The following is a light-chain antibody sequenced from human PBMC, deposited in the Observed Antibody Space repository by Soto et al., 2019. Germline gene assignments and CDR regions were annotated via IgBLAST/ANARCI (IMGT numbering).Light chain of an antibody. CDR2: DAS. CDR1: QSVSTN. J-gene: IGKJ4*01. CDR3: QQYNSWPLT. Sequence: ETVMTQSPATLSVSPGERATLSCRASQSVSTNLAWYQQKPGQTPRLLIYDASIRATSGPANFSGSGSGTEFTLTIGSLQSEDFAVYYCQQYNSWPLTLGGGTKVEIK. V-gene: IGKV3-15*01.